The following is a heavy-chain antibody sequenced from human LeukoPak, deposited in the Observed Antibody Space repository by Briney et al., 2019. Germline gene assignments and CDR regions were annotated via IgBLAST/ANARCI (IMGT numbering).Heavy chain of an antibody. Sequence: GGSLRLSCAASGITFSSYGMHWVPQAPGKGLERVAAISYDGSNRYYADYLKGRFTISRDNSKNTLYLQMSSLRVEDTAVYYCAKDGSQGSRWTYFDYWGQGTLVTVSS. CDR1: GITFSSYG. J-gene: IGHJ4*02. CDR3: AKDGSQGSRWTYFDY. V-gene: IGHV3-30*18. CDR2: ISYDGSNR. D-gene: IGHD6-13*01.